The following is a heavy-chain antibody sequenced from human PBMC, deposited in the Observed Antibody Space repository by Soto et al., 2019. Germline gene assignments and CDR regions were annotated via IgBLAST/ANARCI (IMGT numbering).Heavy chain of an antibody. Sequence: PSETLSLTCTVSGGSISSSSYYWGWIRQPPGKGLEWIGSIYYSGSTYYNPSLKSRVTISVDTSKNQFSLKLSSVTAADTAVYYCARQTLYDDYGDLHNGGHDYWGQGTLVTVSS. CDR1: GGSISSSSYY. V-gene: IGHV4-39*01. D-gene: IGHD4-17*01. CDR2: IYYSGST. CDR3: ARQTLYDDYGDLHNGGHDY. J-gene: IGHJ4*02.